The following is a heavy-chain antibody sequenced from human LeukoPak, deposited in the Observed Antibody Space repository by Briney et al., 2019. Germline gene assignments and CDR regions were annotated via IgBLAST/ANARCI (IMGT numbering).Heavy chain of an antibody. CDR2: IKEDETET. CDR3: AKEGRSLQTY. Sequence: GGSMRLSCAAYGFMFSSNWMSWVRLAPGKGMEWVANIKEDETETYYVDSVKGRFTISRDNAKNSLYLQMNSLRVEDTAVYYCAKEGRSLQTYWGQGTLVTVSS. D-gene: IGHD5-24*01. J-gene: IGHJ4*02. V-gene: IGHV3-7*03. CDR1: GFMFSSNW.